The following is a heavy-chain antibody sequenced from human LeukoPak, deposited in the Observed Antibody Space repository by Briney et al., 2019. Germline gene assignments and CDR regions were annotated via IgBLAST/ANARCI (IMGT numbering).Heavy chain of an antibody. Sequence: GGSPRLSCAVSGFTFSDHFLDWVRQAPGKGLEWVGRSRNKAESYTTEYAASVKGRFTISRDDSKNSLYLQMNSLKTEDTAVYYCVRVGSVAGSDYLDYWGQGTLVTVSS. J-gene: IGHJ4*02. D-gene: IGHD6-19*01. V-gene: IGHV3-72*01. CDR1: GFTFSDHF. CDR2: SRNKAESYTT. CDR3: VRVGSVAGSDYLDY.